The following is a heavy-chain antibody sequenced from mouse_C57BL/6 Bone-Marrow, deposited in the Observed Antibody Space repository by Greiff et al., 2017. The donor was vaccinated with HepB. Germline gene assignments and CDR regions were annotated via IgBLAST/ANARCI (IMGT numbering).Heavy chain of an antibody. J-gene: IGHJ4*01. CDR1: GFSLSTSSMG. Sequence: QVTLKESGPGILQSSQTLILTCSFSGFSLSTSSMGVSWIRQPSGKGLEWLAHIYWDDDKRYNPSLKSRLTISKDTSRNQVFLKFTSVDTADTATYYCARRNYGNYTDYWGQGTSVTVSS. D-gene: IGHD2-1*01. V-gene: IGHV8-12*01. CDR3: ARRNYGNYTDY. CDR2: IYWDDDK.